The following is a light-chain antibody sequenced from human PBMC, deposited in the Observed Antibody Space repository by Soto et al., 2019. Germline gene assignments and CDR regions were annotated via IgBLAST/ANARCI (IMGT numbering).Light chain of an antibody. Sequence: EIVMTHSPATLSVSPGERASLSCRASQSVSSSYLACYQQKPGQAPRLLIYGTSSRATGIPDRFSGSGSGTDFSLTISRLEPEDFAVYYCQQYGYSLETFGQGTKVDIK. J-gene: IGKJ1*01. CDR2: GTS. CDR1: QSVSSSY. V-gene: IGKV3-20*01. CDR3: QQYGYSLET.